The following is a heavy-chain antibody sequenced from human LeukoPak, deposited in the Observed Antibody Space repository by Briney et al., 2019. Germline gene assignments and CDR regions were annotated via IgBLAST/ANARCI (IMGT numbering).Heavy chain of an antibody. CDR1: GGSISSGSYY. Sequence: PSQTLSLTCTVSGGSISSGSYYWSWIRQPPGKGLEGIGRIYTSGSTNYNPSLKSRVTISVDTSKNQFSLKLSSVTAADTAVYYCARDYDFWSGDMDVWGKGTTVTVSS. J-gene: IGHJ6*03. CDR2: IYTSGST. D-gene: IGHD3-3*01. CDR3: ARDYDFWSGDMDV. V-gene: IGHV4-61*02.